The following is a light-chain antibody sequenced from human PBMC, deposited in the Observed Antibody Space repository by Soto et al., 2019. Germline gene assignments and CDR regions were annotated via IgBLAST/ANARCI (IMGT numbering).Light chain of an antibody. V-gene: IGKV1-33*01. CDR1: QDISNY. J-gene: IGKJ3*01. CDR2: DAA. Sequence: DIQMTQSPSSLSASVGDRVTITCQASQDISNYLSWYQQKPGKAPKLLIYDAANLQTGVPSRFSGGGSGTPFALTISSLQPEDIATYYCQHYHNLPFTFGPGTKVDV. CDR3: QHYHNLPFT.